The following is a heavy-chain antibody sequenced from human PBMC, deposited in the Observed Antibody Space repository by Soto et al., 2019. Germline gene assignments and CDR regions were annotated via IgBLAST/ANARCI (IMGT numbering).Heavy chain of an antibody. CDR1: GFTFSSYG. CDR3: AKTHSGEFDY. V-gene: IGHV3-30*18. CDR2: ISYDGSNK. D-gene: IGHD5-12*01. J-gene: IGHJ4*02. Sequence: SLRLSCAASGFTFSSYGMHWVRQAPGKGLEWVAVISYDGSNKYYADSVKGRFTISRDNSKNTLYLQMNSLRAEDTAVYYCAKTHSGEFDYWGQGTLVTVSS.